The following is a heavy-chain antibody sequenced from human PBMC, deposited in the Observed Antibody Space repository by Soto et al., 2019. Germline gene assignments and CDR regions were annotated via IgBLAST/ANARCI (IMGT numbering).Heavy chain of an antibody. CDR1: GYSFTSYW. CDR3: ARHSQLPYYYGSGSHEFDP. V-gene: IGHV5-51*01. CDR2: SYPGDSDT. J-gene: IGHJ5*02. D-gene: IGHD3-10*01. Sequence: GESLKISCKGSGYSFTSYWIGWVRQMPGKGLEWMGISYPGDSDTRYSPSFQGQVTISADKSISTAYLQWSSLKASDTAMYYCARHSQLPYYYGSGSHEFDPWGQGTLVTVSS.